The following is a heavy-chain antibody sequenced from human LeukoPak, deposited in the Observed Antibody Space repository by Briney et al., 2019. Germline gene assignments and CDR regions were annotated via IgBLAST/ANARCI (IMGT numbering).Heavy chain of an antibody. J-gene: IGHJ6*02. Sequence: GASVKVSCKASGGTFSSYAISWVRQAPGQGLEWMGGIIPIFGTANYAQKFQGRVTITADESTSTAYMELSSLRSEDTAVYYCARDGGGYSYHYYGMDVWGQGTTVTVSS. CDR3: ARDGGGYSYHYYGMDV. V-gene: IGHV1-69*13. D-gene: IGHD5-18*01. CDR1: GGTFSSYA. CDR2: IIPIFGTA.